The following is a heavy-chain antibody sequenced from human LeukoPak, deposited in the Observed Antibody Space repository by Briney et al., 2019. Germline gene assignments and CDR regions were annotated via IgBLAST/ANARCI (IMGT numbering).Heavy chain of an antibody. Sequence: SETLSLTCTVSGGSINTYYWTWIRQPAGRGLEWIGRIYTSGSTNYNPSLKSRVTMSVDTSKNQFSLKLSSVTAADTAVYYCARAPIDSAMKDYYDSSGYPHYFYYWGQGTLVTVSS. CDR1: GGSINTYY. V-gene: IGHV4-4*07. CDR3: ARAPIDSAMKDYYDSSGYPHYFYY. J-gene: IGHJ4*02. CDR2: IYTSGST. D-gene: IGHD3-22*01.